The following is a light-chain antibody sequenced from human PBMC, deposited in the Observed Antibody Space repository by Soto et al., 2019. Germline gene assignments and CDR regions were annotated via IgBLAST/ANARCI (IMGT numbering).Light chain of an antibody. CDR2: EVS. CDR3: SSHRITSAPHVV. CDR1: SSDVGGYKY. J-gene: IGLJ2*01. V-gene: IGLV2-14*01. Sequence: QSALTQPASVSGSPGQSITISCTGTSSDVGGYKYVSWYQQHPGKAPKLIIYEVSNRPSGVSNRFSGSKSGNTASLTISGLQAEDEADNYCSSHRITSAPHVVFGGGTKLTVL.